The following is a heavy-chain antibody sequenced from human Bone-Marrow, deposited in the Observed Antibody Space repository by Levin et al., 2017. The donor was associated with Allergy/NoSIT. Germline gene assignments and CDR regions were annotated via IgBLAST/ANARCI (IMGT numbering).Heavy chain of an antibody. CDR1: GGSISSYY. J-gene: IGHJ4*02. CDR2: IYYSGST. Sequence: SQTLSLTCTVSGGSISSYYWSWIRQPPGKGLEWIGYIYYSGSTNYNPSLKSRVTISVDTSKNQFSLKLSSVTAADTAVYYCARDLRVGATTRFDYWGQGTLVTVSS. D-gene: IGHD1-26*01. CDR3: ARDLRVGATTRFDY. V-gene: IGHV4-59*01.